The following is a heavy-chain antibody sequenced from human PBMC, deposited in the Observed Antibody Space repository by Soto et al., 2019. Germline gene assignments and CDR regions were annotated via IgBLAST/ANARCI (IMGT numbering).Heavy chain of an antibody. V-gene: IGHV1-8*01. CDR3: ARGRGYYDSSGYSAPLDY. CDR1: GYTFTSYD. D-gene: IGHD3-22*01. Sequence: GASVKVSCKASGYTFTSYDINWVRQATGQGLEWMGWMNPNSGNTGYAQKFQGRVTMTRNTSISTAYMELSSLRSEDTAVYYCARGRGYYDSSGYSAPLDYWGQGTLVTVSS. CDR2: MNPNSGNT. J-gene: IGHJ4*02.